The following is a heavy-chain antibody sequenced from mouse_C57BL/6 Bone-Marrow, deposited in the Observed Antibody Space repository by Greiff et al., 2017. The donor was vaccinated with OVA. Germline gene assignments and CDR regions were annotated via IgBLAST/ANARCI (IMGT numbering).Heavy chain of an antibody. D-gene: IGHD2-14*01. Sequence: QVQLKESGAELARPGASVKLSCKASGYTFTSYGISWVKQRTGQGLEWIGEIYPRSGNTYYNEKLKGKATLTADKSSSTAYMELRSLTSEDSAVYFCARGAGYRGSYAMDYWGQGTSVTVSS. V-gene: IGHV1-81*01. CDR1: GYTFTSYG. CDR2: IYPRSGNT. CDR3: ARGAGYRGSYAMDY. J-gene: IGHJ4*01.